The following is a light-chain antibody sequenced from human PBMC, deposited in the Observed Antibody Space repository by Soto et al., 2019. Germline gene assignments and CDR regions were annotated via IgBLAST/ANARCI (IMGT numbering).Light chain of an antibody. CDR1: NSNIGNNY. V-gene: IGLV1-51*01. Sequence: QSVLTQPPSVSAAPGQTVTISCSGDNSNIGNNYVSWYQERPGSAPKLLIYNNDRRPSGVPNRFSGSKSGTSATLAITGLQTGDEAEYYCGTWDTSLSGGVFGGGTKVTVL. J-gene: IGLJ3*02. CDR2: NND. CDR3: GTWDTSLSGGV.